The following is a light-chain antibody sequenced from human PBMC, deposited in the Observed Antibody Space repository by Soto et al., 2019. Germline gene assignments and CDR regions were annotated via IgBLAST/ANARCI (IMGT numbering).Light chain of an antibody. V-gene: IGLV1-51*02. Sequence: QSVLTQPPSVSAAPGQKVTFSCSGSSSNIGKNYVSWYQQVPGTAPKLLIYEDNKRRSVIPDRFSGSKSGTSATLGITGLQTGDEADYYCGTWDSSLSVFVFGTGTKLTVL. CDR3: GTWDSSLSVFV. CDR2: EDN. J-gene: IGLJ1*01. CDR1: SSNIGKNY.